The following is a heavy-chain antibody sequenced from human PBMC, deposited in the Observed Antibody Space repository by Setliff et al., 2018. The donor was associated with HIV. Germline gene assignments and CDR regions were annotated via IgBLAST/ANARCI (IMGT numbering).Heavy chain of an antibody. Sequence: SCAASGFTFSIYSMNWVRQAPGKGLEWVSYISSSSSTIYYADSVRGRFTISRDNAKNFPYLQMNSLRAEDTAVYYCARVVVIWENGPNWFDPWGQGTLVTVSS. CDR3: ARVVVIWENGPNWFDP. CDR1: GFTFSIYS. CDR2: ISSSSSTI. D-gene: IGHD3-16*02. J-gene: IGHJ5*02. V-gene: IGHV3-48*01.